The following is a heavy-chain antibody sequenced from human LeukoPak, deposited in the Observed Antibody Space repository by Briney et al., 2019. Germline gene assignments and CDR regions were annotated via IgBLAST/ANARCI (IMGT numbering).Heavy chain of an antibody. Sequence: SETLSLTCSVSGGSISSYYWSWIRQPAGKGLEWIGRIYTSGSTKYNPSLKSRVTMSVDTSKNQFSVKLSSVTAADTAVYYCARDGYYYDSTGYSGDYSGQGTLVTVS. CDR2: IYTSGST. CDR1: GGSISSYY. D-gene: IGHD3-22*01. J-gene: IGHJ4*02. CDR3: ARDGYYYDSTGYSGDY. V-gene: IGHV4-4*07.